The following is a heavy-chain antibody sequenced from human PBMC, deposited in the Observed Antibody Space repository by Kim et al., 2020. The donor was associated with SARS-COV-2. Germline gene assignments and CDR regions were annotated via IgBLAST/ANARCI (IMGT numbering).Heavy chain of an antibody. CDR1: GGSISSSSYY. J-gene: IGHJ4*02. Sequence: SETLSLTCTVSGGSISSSSYYWGWIRQPPGKGLEWIGSIYYSGSTYYNPFLKSRVTISVDTSKNQFSLKLSSVTVADTAVYYCATQSSYGSGSYYYGYWGQGTLVTVSS. D-gene: IGHD3-10*01. V-gene: IGHV4-39*01. CDR3: ATQSSYGSGSYYYGY. CDR2: IYYSGST.